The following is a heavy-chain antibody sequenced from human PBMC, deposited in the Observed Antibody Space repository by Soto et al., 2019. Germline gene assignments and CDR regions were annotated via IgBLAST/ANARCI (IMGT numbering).Heavy chain of an antibody. D-gene: IGHD1-1*01. V-gene: IGHV2-5*02. Sequence: QITLKESGPTLVKPTQTLTLTCTFSGFSLSTSGVGVGWIRQPPGKALEWLALIYWDEDKRYSPSLKSRLTITNDTSKNQVVLTMTNMAPVDTATYYCAHSPRRRTTGYFQHWGQGTLVTVSS. CDR1: GFSLSTSGVG. CDR2: IYWDEDK. J-gene: IGHJ1*01. CDR3: AHSPRRRTTGYFQH.